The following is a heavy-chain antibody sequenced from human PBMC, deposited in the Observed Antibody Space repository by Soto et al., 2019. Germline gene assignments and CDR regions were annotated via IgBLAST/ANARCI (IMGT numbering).Heavy chain of an antibody. D-gene: IGHD3-16*01. CDR3: ARTVGHSYGMDV. Sequence: ASMKVSCKASGYTFTGYYMHWVRQAPGQGLEWMGWINPNSGGTNYAQKFQGRVTMTRDTSISTAYMELSRLRSDDTAVYYCARTVGHSYGMDVWGQGTTVTVSS. CDR1: GYTFTGYY. CDR2: INPNSGGT. V-gene: IGHV1-2*02. J-gene: IGHJ6*02.